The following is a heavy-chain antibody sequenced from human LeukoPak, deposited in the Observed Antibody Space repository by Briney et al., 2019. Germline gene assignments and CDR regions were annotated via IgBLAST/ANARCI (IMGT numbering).Heavy chain of an antibody. D-gene: IGHD1-26*01. J-gene: IGHJ6*02. V-gene: IGHV1-69*04. CDR1: GGTFSSYA. Sequence: SVKVSCKASGGTFSSYAISWVRQAPGQGLEWMGRIIPIFGIANYAQKFQGRVTITADKSTSTAYMELSSLRSGDTAVYYCARVGADTYYYYYYGMDVWGQGTTVTVSS. CDR2: IIPIFGIA. CDR3: ARVGADTYYYYYYGMDV.